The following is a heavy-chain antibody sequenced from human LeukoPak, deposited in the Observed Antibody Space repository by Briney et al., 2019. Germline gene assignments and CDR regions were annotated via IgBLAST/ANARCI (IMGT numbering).Heavy chain of an antibody. CDR1: GFTFSSYG. V-gene: IGHV3-30*18. J-gene: IGHJ6*02. CDR2: ISYDGSNE. Sequence: GGSLRLSCAASGFTFSSYGMHWVRQAPGKGLEWVAIISYDGSNEYYADSVKGRFTISRDNSKNTLYLQMNSLGAEDTAVYYCAKEGSGWYSNEYGMDVWGQGTSVTVSS. CDR3: AKEGSGWYSNEYGMDV. D-gene: IGHD6-19*01.